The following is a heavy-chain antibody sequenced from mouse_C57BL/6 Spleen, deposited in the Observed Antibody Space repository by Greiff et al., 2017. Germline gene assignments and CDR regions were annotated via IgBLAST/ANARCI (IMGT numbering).Heavy chain of an antibody. CDR2: IHPNSGST. V-gene: IGHV1-64*01. Sequence: QVQLQQPGAELVKPGASVKLSCKASGYTFTSYLMHWVKQRPGQGLEWIGMIHPNSGSTNYNEKFKSKATLTVDKSSSTAYMQLSSLTSEDSAVYYCAREDGYYGFAYWGQGTLVTVSA. CDR3: AREDGYYGFAY. D-gene: IGHD2-3*01. CDR1: GYTFTSYL. J-gene: IGHJ3*01.